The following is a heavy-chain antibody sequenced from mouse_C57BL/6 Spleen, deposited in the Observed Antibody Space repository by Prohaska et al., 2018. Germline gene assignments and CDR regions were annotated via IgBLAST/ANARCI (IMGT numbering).Heavy chain of an antibody. Sequence: HGKSLEWIGVINPYNGGTSYNQKFKGKATLTVDKSSSTAYMELNSLTSEDSAVYYCARGDSNYYFDYWGQGTTLTVSS. J-gene: IGHJ2*01. D-gene: IGHD2-5*01. V-gene: IGHV1-19*01. CDR2: INPYNGGT. CDR3: ARGDSNYYFDY.